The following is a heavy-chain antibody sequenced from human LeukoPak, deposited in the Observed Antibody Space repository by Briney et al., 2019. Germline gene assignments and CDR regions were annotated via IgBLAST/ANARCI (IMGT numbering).Heavy chain of an antibody. D-gene: IGHD3-16*01. CDR1: GASFSSTTYY. Sequence: SETLSLTCNVSGASFSSTTYYWAWIRQPPGKGLEWIGSIYSGGSTFYNPSLMGRVTISVDTSKNQFSLKLNSVTAADTAVYFCARPHHHYDTDTSVTTAFYFDYWGQGTLVTVSS. V-gene: IGHV4-39*01. CDR2: IYSGGST. J-gene: IGHJ4*02. CDR3: ARPHHHYDTDTSVTTAFYFDY.